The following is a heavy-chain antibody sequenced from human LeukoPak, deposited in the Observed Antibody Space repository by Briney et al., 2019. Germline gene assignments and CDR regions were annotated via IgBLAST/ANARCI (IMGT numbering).Heavy chain of an antibody. J-gene: IGHJ4*02. CDR3: ARVYGSYSY. D-gene: IGHD1-26*01. CDR2: INHSGST. V-gene: IGHV4-34*01. Sequence: SETLSLTCAVYGGSFSGYYWSWIRQPPGKGLEWIGEINHSGSTNYNPSLKSRVTISVDTSKNQFSLKLSSVTAADTAVYYCARVYGSYSYWGQGTLVTVSS. CDR1: GGSFSGYY.